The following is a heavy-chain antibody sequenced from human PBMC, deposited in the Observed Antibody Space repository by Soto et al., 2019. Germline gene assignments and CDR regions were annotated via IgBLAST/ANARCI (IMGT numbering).Heavy chain of an antibody. V-gene: IGHV4-59*01. J-gene: IGHJ4*02. CDR3: AISPIYCTTTSCYLRFDY. D-gene: IGHD2-2*01. Sequence: PSETLSLTCTVSGGPITSYYWSWFRHPPGKGLEWIGYIYYTGSTNYNPSLKSRVTISVDTSKSQFSLRLSSVTAADTAMYYCAISPIYCTTTSCYLRFDYWGLGTLVTVSS. CDR2: IYYTGST. CDR1: GGPITSYY.